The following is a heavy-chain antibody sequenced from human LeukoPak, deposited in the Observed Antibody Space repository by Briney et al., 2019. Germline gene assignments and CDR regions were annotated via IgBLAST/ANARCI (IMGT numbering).Heavy chain of an antibody. CDR1: GLTFRSYA. CDR3: AKGDTTWELPHDY. CDR2: ISGSGGST. D-gene: IGHD1-26*01. V-gene: IGHV3-23*01. J-gene: IGHJ4*02. Sequence: GGSLRLSCAASGLTFRSYAMNWVRQAPGKGLEWVSAISGSGGSTYYADSVKGRFTISRDNSKNTLYLQMNSLRFEDTAVYYCAKGDTTWELPHDYWGQGTLVTVSS.